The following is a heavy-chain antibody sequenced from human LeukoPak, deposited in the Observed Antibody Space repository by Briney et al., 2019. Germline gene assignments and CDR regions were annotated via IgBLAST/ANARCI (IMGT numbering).Heavy chain of an antibody. V-gene: IGHV3-23*01. J-gene: IGHJ4*02. CDR3: AKDQNTVATAPFDY. Sequence: SGGSLRLSCAASGFTFSSYAMSWVRQAPGKGLEWVSAINSAGSTYYGDSVRGRFTISRDNSKNVLHLQMNSLRAEDTALYYCAKDQNTVATAPFDYWGLGTQVTVSS. CDR2: INSAGST. D-gene: IGHD4-17*01. CDR1: GFTFSSYA.